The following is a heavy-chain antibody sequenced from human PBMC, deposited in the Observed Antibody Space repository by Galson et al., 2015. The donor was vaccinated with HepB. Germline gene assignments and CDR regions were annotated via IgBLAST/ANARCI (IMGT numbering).Heavy chain of an antibody. Sequence: LSLTCVLSGGSISSSSYYWGWIRQPPGKGREWIGNIYSSGSTYYNPSLKSRVTIAVDTSKNQFSLKLSSVTAADTALYYCAITYYYDSSGYLLRYFQHWGQGTLVTVSS. V-gene: IGHV4-39*01. CDR1: GGSISSSSYY. D-gene: IGHD3-22*01. CDR2: IYSSGST. J-gene: IGHJ1*01. CDR3: AITYYYDSSGYLLRYFQH.